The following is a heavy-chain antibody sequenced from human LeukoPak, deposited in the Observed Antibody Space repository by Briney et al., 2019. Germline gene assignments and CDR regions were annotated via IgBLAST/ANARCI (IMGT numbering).Heavy chain of an antibody. J-gene: IGHJ4*02. CDR2: ISSSSSYI. D-gene: IGHD6-19*01. CDR1: GFTFSSHS. V-gene: IGHV3-21*01. CDR3: ARDLRSSGSN. Sequence: AGGSLRLSCAASGFTFSSHSMNWVRQAPGKGLEWVSSISSSSSYIYYADSVKGRFTISRDNGKNSLYLQMNSLRAEDTAVYYCARDLRSSGSNWGQGTLVTVSS.